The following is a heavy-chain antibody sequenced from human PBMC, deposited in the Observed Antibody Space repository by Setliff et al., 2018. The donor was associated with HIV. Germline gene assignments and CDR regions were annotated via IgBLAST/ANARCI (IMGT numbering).Heavy chain of an antibody. V-gene: IGHV4-61*09. Sequence: KTSETLSLTCTVSGGSISSDTFYWSWIRQPAGKGLEWIGHVYARGNTNYNPSLKSRVTISVDTSKSQFSLKLSSVTAADTAVYYCARDRYGDYAYFDYWGQGTLVTVSS. CDR3: ARDRYGDYAYFDY. J-gene: IGHJ4*02. D-gene: IGHD4-17*01. CDR1: GGSISSDTFY. CDR2: VYARGNT.